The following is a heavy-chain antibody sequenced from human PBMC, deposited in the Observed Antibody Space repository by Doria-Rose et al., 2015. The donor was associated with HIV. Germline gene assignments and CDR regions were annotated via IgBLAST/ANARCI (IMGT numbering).Heavy chain of an antibody. Sequence: QVTLEEPGPVLVKPTETLTLTCTVSGVSLSSPGMGVSWIRQPPGKALEWLANIFSDDERSYKTSLKSRLTISRGTSKSQVVLTMTDMDPVDTATYYCARIKSSRWYHKYYFDFWGQGTLVIVSA. CDR1: GVSLSSPGMG. D-gene: IGHD6-13*01. CDR3: ARIKSSRWYHKYYFDF. CDR2: IFSDDER. J-gene: IGHJ4*02. V-gene: IGHV2-26*01.